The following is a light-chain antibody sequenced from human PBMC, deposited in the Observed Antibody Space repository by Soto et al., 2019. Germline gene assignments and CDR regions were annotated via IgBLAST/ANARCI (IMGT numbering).Light chain of an antibody. J-gene: IGLJ1*01. CDR2: EDN. CDR3: SSCAGSHSRYV. CDR1: SSDIGGYNF. Sequence: QSALTQPPSASGSPGQSVTISCTGTSSDIGGYNFVSWYQHHPDTAPKLIIYEDNKRPSGVPDRFSGSKSGTTASLTVSGLQAEDEADFYCSSCAGSHSRYVFGTGTKLTVL. V-gene: IGLV2-8*01.